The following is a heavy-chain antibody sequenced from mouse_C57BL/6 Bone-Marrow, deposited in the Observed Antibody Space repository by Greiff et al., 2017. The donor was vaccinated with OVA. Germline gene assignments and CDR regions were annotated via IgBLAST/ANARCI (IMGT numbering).Heavy chain of an antibody. D-gene: IGHD6-5*01. CDR2: ISSGGSYT. J-gene: IGHJ2*01. Sequence: EVQLVESGGDLVKPGGSLKLSCAASGFTFSSYGMSWVRQTPDKRLEWVATISSGGSYTYYPDSVKGRFTISRDNAKNTLYLQMSSLKSEETAKYYCGSSLSYYFDYWGQGTTLTVSS. CDR3: GSSLSYYFDY. CDR1: GFTFSSYG. V-gene: IGHV5-6*01.